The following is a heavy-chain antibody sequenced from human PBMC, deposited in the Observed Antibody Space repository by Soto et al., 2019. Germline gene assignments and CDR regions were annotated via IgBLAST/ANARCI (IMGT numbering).Heavy chain of an antibody. Sequence: SGPTLVNPTQTLTLTCTFSGFSLSTSGVGVGWIRQPPGKALEWLALVYWNDDKRYSPSLKSRLTITKDTSKNQVVLTMTNMDPVDTATYYCARQYYYGSGSYPWPRSKPMTRTNWFDPWGQGTLVTVSS. CDR3: ARQYYYGSGSYPWPRSKPMTRTNWFDP. J-gene: IGHJ5*02. D-gene: IGHD3-10*01. CDR1: GFSLSTSGVG. CDR2: VYWNDDK. V-gene: IGHV2-5*01.